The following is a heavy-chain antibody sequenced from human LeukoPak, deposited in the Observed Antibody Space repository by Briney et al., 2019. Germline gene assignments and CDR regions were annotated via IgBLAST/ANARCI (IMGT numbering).Heavy chain of an antibody. Sequence: GGSLRLSCAASGFTFDDYAMHWVRQAPGKGLEWVSSISWNGDSTDYGDSVKGRFTISRDNAKNSLYLQMNSLRAEDTAVYYCAKDLRGSGSYYIGGFDYWGQGTLVTVSS. V-gene: IGHV3-9*01. D-gene: IGHD3-10*01. CDR3: AKDLRGSGSYYIGGFDY. J-gene: IGHJ4*02. CDR2: ISWNGDST. CDR1: GFTFDDYA.